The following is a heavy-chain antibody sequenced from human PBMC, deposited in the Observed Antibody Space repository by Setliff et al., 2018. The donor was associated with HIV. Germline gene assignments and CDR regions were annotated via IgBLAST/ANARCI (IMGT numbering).Heavy chain of an antibody. D-gene: IGHD3-22*01. Sequence: GASVKVSCKASGYPFSTYDITWVRQAPGQGLEWMGWISVNKGHTNYAQKFQDRVTMTTDTSTSTAYMELTGLRSDDTAAYYCARDDSSGYCPSWAFDIWGQGTMVTVSS. CDR3: ARDDSSGYCPSWAFDI. J-gene: IGHJ3*02. CDR2: ISVNKGHT. V-gene: IGHV1-18*04. CDR1: GYPFSTYD.